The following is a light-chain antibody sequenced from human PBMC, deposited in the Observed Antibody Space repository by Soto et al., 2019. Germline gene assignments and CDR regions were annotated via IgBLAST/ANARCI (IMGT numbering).Light chain of an antibody. CDR2: DAS. J-gene: IGKJ5*01. CDR3: QQSSNSFT. V-gene: IGKV3-11*01. CDR1: QSVSSY. Sequence: EIVLTQSPATLSLFPGERATLSCRASQSVSSYLAWYQQKPAQAPRLLLYDASNRAPGIPARFSGSGSGTDFTLTIRSLEPEAVAVYYCQQSSNSFTFGQGTRLE.